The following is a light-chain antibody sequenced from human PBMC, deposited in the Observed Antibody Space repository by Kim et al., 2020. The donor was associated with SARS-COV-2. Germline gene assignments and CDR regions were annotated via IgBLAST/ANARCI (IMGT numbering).Light chain of an antibody. CDR2: KVS. CDR3: MQGTHLPLWI. Sequence: DVVMTQSPLSLAVTLGQPASISCRSSQSLVYSDGNTYLNWFHQRPGQSPRRLIYKVSNRDSGVPDRVSGSGSGTDFTLKISRVEAVDVGVYYGMQGTHLPLWIFGQGTKLEI. J-gene: IGKJ2*01. V-gene: IGKV2-30*01. CDR1: QSLVYSDGNTY.